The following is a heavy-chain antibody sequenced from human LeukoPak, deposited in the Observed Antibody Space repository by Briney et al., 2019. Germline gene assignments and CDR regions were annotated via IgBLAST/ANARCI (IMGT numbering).Heavy chain of an antibody. CDR1: GYTFTSYG. CDR2: ISAYNGNT. J-gene: IGHJ4*02. CDR3: ARDLQARYYGSGSYYLSDY. D-gene: IGHD3-10*01. V-gene: IGHV1-18*01. Sequence: GASVKVSCKASGYTFTSYGISWVRQAPGQGLEWMGWISAYNGNTNYAQKLQARVTMTTDTSTSTAYMELRSLRSDDTAVYYCARDLQARYYGSGSYYLSDYWGQGTLVTVSS.